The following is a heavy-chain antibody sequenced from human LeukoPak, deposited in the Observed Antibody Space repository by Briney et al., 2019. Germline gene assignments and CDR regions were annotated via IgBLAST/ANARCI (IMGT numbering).Heavy chain of an antibody. V-gene: IGHV3-48*01. CDR2: IAYTGTI. CDR3: AKALTLGSSSAFDP. CDR1: GFAFNRYS. Sequence: GGSLRLSCAASGFAFNRYSMNWVRQAPGKGLEWVSYIAYTGTIHYADSVKGRFTISRDDAKNSLYLQMNSLRAEDTALYYCAKALTLGSSSAFDPWGQGTLVTVSS. J-gene: IGHJ5*02. D-gene: IGHD6-13*01.